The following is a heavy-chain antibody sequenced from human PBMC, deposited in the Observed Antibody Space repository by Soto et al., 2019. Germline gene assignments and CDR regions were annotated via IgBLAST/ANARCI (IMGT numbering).Heavy chain of an antibody. J-gene: IGHJ6*02. CDR3: AKGAPITMVRGVRDYYYYGMDV. Sequence: HPGGSLRLSCAASGFTFSSYAMSWVRQAPGKGLEWVSVISGSGGSTYYADSVKGRFTISRDNSKNTLYLQMNSLRAEDTAVYYCAKGAPITMVRGVRDYYYYGMDVWGQGTTVTVSS. V-gene: IGHV3-23*01. CDR2: ISGSGGST. CDR1: GFTFSSYA. D-gene: IGHD3-10*01.